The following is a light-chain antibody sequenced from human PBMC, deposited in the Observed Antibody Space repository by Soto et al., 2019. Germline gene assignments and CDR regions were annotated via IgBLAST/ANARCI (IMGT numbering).Light chain of an antibody. Sequence: QAVVTQEPSFSVSPGGTVTLTCGLSSGSASSGYYPSWYQRTPGQSPRPLMYNTNTRSSGVPDRFSGSILGDKAALTITGAQADDESEYYCMLYMGSGIYVFGTGTKLTVL. CDR1: SGSASSGYY. CDR3: MLYMGSGIYV. V-gene: IGLV8-61*01. J-gene: IGLJ1*01. CDR2: NTN.